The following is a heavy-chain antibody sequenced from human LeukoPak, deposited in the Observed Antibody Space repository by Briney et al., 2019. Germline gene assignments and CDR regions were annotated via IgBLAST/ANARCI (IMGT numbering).Heavy chain of an antibody. V-gene: IGHV5-51*01. CDR2: IYPGDSDT. CDR3: ARLPTVISYPLFDY. J-gene: IGHJ4*02. CDR1: GFIFTGYW. Sequence: GESLKISCKGSGFIFTGYWIVWVRQMPGKGLEWMGIIYPGDSDTRYSPSFQGQVTISADKSISTAYLQWSSLKASDTAMYYCARLPTVISYPLFDYWGQGTLVTVSS. D-gene: IGHD4-11*01.